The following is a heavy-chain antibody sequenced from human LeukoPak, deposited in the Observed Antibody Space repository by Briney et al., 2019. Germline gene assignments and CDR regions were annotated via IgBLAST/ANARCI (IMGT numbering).Heavy chain of an antibody. Sequence: GRSLRLSCVASGFTFSNYAVHWVRQAPGKGLEWVANIKQGGSEKYYVDSVKGRFTISRDNAKNSLYLQMNSLRAEDTAVYYCARLRIAAAGWFDPWGQGTLVTVSS. CDR1: GFTFSNYA. V-gene: IGHV3-7*03. J-gene: IGHJ5*02. D-gene: IGHD6-13*01. CDR3: ARLRIAAAGWFDP. CDR2: IKQGGSEK.